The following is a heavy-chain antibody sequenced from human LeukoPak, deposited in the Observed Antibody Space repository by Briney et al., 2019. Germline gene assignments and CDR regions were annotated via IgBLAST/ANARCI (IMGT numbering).Heavy chain of an antibody. Sequence: GGSLRLSCAASGFAFSNYAMQWAPQAPGKGLEWVAVISYDGSNKYYADSVKGRFTISRDNSKNTLYLQMTSLRAEDTAVYYCATTYYYDSTGYLFYYYGMDVWGQGTTVTVSS. CDR3: ATTYYYDSTGYLFYYYGMDV. CDR1: GFAFSNYA. D-gene: IGHD3-22*01. V-gene: IGHV3-30-3*01. J-gene: IGHJ6*02. CDR2: ISYDGSNK.